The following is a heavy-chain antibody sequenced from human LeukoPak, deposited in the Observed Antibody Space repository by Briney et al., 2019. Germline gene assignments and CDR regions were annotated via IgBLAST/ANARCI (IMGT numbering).Heavy chain of an antibody. J-gene: IGHJ4*02. Sequence: GGSLRLSCAAAGFDFSSTAMNWVRQAPGRGLEWVSVIGASDGGTYYADSVRGRFTISRDNSKNTLYLQMNSLRAEDTAVYYCANAVHSKAVALPFDYWGQGTLVTVFS. CDR3: ANAVHSKAVALPFDY. CDR1: GFDFSSTA. V-gene: IGHV3-23*01. CDR2: IGASDGGT. D-gene: IGHD6-19*01.